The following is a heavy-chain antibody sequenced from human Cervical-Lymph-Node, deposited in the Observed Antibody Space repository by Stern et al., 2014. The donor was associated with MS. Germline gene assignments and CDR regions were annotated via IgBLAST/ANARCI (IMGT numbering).Heavy chain of an antibody. D-gene: IGHD6-19*01. J-gene: IGHJ4*02. V-gene: IGHV3-30*03. Sequence: VQLVESGGGVVQPGRSLRLSCSPSGFAFSTYGMHWVRPAPGKGLEWVALISFDGAKTYYADSVKGRFPISRDNPKNTLYLQMKSLRGEDTAVYYCARGSDWYPLDYWGQGTLVTVSS. CDR1: GFAFSTYG. CDR3: ARGSDWYPLDY. CDR2: ISFDGAKT.